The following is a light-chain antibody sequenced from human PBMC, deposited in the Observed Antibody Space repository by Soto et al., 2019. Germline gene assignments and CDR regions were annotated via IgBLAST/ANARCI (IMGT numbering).Light chain of an antibody. CDR2: EGS. CDR1: SSDVGSYNL. Sequence: QSALTQPASVSGSPGQSITISCTGSSSDVGSYNLVSWHQQYPGKAPKLMIYEGSKRPSGVSNRFSGSKAGNTASLKISGLQAEDEADYYCCSYAGRSTLVFGGGTKLTVL. J-gene: IGLJ3*02. CDR3: CSYAGRSTLV. V-gene: IGLV2-23*01.